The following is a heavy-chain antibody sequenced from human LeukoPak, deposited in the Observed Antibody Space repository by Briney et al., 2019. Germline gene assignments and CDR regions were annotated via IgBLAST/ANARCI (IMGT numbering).Heavy chain of an antibody. V-gene: IGHV3-21*01. CDR1: GFTFSRFA. CDR2: ISSSSSYI. J-gene: IGHJ4*02. D-gene: IGHD6-19*01. Sequence: NPGGSLRLSCEASGFTFSRFAMTWVRQAPGKGLEWVSSISSSSSYIYYADSVKGRFTISRDNAKNSLYLQMNSLRAEDTAVYYCARDPSSGWYKGGFDYWGQGTLVTVSS. CDR3: ARDPSSGWYKGGFDY.